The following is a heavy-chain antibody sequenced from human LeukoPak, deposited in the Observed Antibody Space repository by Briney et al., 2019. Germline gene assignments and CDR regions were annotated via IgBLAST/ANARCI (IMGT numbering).Heavy chain of an antibody. CDR2: TYYRSKWSN. CDR3: ARQSLGYVDY. V-gene: IGHV6-1*01. D-gene: IGHD2-15*01. CDR1: GDSVSNKDAA. J-gene: IGHJ4*02. Sequence: QTLSLTCAISGDSVSNKDAAWNWIRQSPSRGLEWLGRTYYRSKWSNDYAVSVKNRITINPDTSKNQFSLQLRSVTPDDTAVYYCARQSLGYVDYWGQGSRVTVSS.